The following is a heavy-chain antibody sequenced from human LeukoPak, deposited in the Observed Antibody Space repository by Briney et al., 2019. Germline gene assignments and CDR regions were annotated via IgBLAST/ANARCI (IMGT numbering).Heavy chain of an antibody. CDR3: AKHPGPYSNSLMDV. Sequence: GGSLRLSCAASGFTFSSYAMSWVRQAPVKGLEWVSAISGSGGSTYYADSVKGRFTISRDNSKNTLYLQMNSLRAEDTAVYYCAKHPGPYSNSLMDVWGQGTTVTVSS. D-gene: IGHD6-6*01. V-gene: IGHV3-23*01. J-gene: IGHJ6*02. CDR2: ISGSGGST. CDR1: GFTFSSYA.